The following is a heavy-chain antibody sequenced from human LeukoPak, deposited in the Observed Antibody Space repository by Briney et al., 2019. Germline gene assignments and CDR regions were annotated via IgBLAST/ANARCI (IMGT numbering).Heavy chain of an antibody. D-gene: IGHD2-8*01. CDR2: IYYSGST. J-gene: IGHJ6*03. Sequence: PSETLSLTCTVSGASITSDDYYWSWIRQPPGKGLEWIGYIYYSGSTYYNPSLKSRVTMSVDTSKNQFSLKLSSVTAADTAVYYCARDLIPKRSQYYYYMDVWGKGTTVTVSS. V-gene: IGHV4-30-4*01. CDR1: GASITSDDYY. CDR3: ARDLIPKRSQYYYYMDV.